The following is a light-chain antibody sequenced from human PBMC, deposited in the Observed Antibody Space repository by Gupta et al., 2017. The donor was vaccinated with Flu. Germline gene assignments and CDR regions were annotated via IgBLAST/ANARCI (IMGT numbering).Light chain of an antibody. CDR3: AAWDDGLNGQGV. CDR2: NTN. Sequence: QSVLTQPPSASGTPGQRVTTSCSGSSSNIEKNTVTWYRQLPGTAPKLLIYNTNQRPSGVPDRFSGSKSGTSASLAISALQSEDEAHYYCAAWDDGLNGQGVFGGGTKLTVL. CDR1: SSNIEKNT. J-gene: IGLJ3*02. V-gene: IGLV1-44*01.